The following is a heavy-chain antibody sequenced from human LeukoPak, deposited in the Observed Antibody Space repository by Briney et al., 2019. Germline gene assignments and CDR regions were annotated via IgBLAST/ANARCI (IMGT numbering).Heavy chain of an antibody. D-gene: IGHD2-8*01. Sequence: ASVKVSCKASGYTFTSYYMHWVRQAPGQGLEWMGIINPSGGSTSYAQKFQGRVTMTEDTSTDTAYMELSSLRSEDTAVYYCASLFCTNGVCTWGQGTLVTVSS. CDR1: GYTFTSYY. CDR3: ASLFCTNGVCT. V-gene: IGHV1-46*01. CDR2: INPSGGST. J-gene: IGHJ5*02.